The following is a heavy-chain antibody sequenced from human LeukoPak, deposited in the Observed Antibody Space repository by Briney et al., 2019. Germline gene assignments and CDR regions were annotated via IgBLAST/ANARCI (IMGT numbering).Heavy chain of an antibody. CDR2: ISGSGGST. CDR3: AKAFYDSSGRDY. CDR1: GFTFSSYA. J-gene: IGHJ4*02. V-gene: IGHV3-23*01. D-gene: IGHD3-22*01. Sequence: GGSLRLSCAASGFTFSSYAMSWVRQAPGKGLEWVSAISGSGGSTYYADSVKGRFTISRDNSKNTLYLQMNSLRDEDTAVYYCAKAFYDSSGRDYWGQGTLVTGSS.